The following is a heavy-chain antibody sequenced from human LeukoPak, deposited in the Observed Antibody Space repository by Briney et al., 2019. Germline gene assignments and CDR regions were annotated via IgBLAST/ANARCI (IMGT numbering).Heavy chain of an antibody. CDR3: ARAQLVGATDAFDI. Sequence: GGSLRLSCEASEFTFNTYTMNWVRQAPGKGLEWVSSISSSSSDIYYADSVKGRFTISRDNAKNSLYLQMNSLRAEDTAVYYCARAQLVGATDAFDIWGQGTMVTVSS. CDR1: EFTFNTYT. D-gene: IGHD1-26*01. CDR2: ISSSSSDI. J-gene: IGHJ3*02. V-gene: IGHV3-21*01.